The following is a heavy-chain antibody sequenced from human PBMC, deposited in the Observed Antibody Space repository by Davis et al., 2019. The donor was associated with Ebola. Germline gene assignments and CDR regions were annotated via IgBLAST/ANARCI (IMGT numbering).Heavy chain of an antibody. Sequence: SETLSLTCAVYGGSFSGYFWSWIRQPPGKGLEWIGEINHSGSTNYNPSLKSRVTISVDKSKNQFSLKLSSVTAADTAVYYCARGLSPEYYYYGMDVWGQGTTVTVSS. V-gene: IGHV4-34*01. D-gene: IGHD2/OR15-2a*01. CDR3: ARGLSPEYYYYGMDV. CDR2: INHSGST. J-gene: IGHJ6*02. CDR1: GGSFSGYF.